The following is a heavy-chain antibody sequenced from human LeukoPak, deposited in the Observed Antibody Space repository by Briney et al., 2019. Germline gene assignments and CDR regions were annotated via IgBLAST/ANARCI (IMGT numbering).Heavy chain of an antibody. J-gene: IGHJ2*01. V-gene: IGHV4-39*01. CDR1: GDSITISDYY. CDR2: IFYSGKT. D-gene: IGHD2-15*01. Sequence: SETLSLTCTVSGDSITISDYYWAWIRQPPGKGLEWIGSIFYSGKTYYNPSLTSRVIISVDTSKSQFSLKLSSVTATDTAIYYCARHRGGRLWSFALWARGSLVTVSS. CDR3: ARHRGGRLWSFAL.